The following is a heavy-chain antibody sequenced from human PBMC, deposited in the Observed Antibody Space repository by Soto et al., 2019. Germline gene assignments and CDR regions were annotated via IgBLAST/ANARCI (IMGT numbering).Heavy chain of an antibody. V-gene: IGHV1-69*13. CDR2: IIPIFGTA. D-gene: IGHD4-17*01. J-gene: IGHJ4*02. Sequence: ASVKVSCKASGGTFSSYAISWVRQAPGQGLEWMGGIIPIFGTANYAQKFQGRVTITADESTSTAYMELSSLRSEDTAVYYCASGVYGDYVSYWGQGTLVTVSS. CDR3: ASGVYGDYVSY. CDR1: GGTFSSYA.